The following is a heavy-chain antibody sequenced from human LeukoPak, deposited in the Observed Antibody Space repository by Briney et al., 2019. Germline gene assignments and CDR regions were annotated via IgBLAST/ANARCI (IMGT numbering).Heavy chain of an antibody. V-gene: IGHV3-7*01. J-gene: IGHJ5*02. Sequence: GGSLRLSCAASGFIFSDYWMNWVRQTPGGRLEWVANIKQDGSVKYYADSVKGRFTISRDNPKNSLFLQMNSLRAEDTAVYYCARPPLTTVVNWFDPWGLGTLVTVSS. CDR2: IKQDGSVK. D-gene: IGHD4-17*01. CDR1: GFIFSDYW. CDR3: ARPPLTTVVNWFDP.